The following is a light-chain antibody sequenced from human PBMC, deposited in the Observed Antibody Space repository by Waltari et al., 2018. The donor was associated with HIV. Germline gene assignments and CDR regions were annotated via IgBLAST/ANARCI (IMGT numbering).Light chain of an antibody. J-gene: IGKJ2*01. CDR3: HQFGSSTSYT. V-gene: IGKV3D-20*01. CDR2: DAS. CDR1: QTVSNNY. Sequence: EIVLTQYPATLSLSPGETATLSCGASQTVSNNYLAWYQQKPGLAPRLLIYDASSRAAGVPDRFSGSGSGTDFTLTISRLEPEDFAVYYCHQFGSSTSYTFGQGTKLEIK.